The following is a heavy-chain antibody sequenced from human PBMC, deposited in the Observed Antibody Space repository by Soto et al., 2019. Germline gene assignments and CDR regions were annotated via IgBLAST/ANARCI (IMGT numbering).Heavy chain of an antibody. Sequence: QVQLVQSGAEVKKPGASVKVSCKASGYTFTGYYMHWVRQAPGQGLEWMGWINPNSGGTNYAQKCQGGVTXXRXTXXSTAYMELSRLRSDDTAVYYCARGYCSGGSCYCDSWGQGTLVTVSS. J-gene: IGHJ4*02. CDR1: GYTFTGYY. CDR2: INPNSGGT. D-gene: IGHD2-15*01. CDR3: ARGYCSGGSCYCDS. V-gene: IGHV1-2*02.